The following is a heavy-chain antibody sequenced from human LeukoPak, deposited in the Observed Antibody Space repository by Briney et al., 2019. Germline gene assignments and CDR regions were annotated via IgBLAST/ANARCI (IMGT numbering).Heavy chain of an antibody. Sequence: GESLKISCKGSGYPFTHYWIAWGRQMPGRGLEWMGIMLPGDSLTTYSPSFQGHVTMSVDKSVATAYLQLNSLKASDTAIYYCARAGVAVGVSFYYDYWGQGTLVSVS. J-gene: IGHJ4*02. CDR3: ARAGVAVGVSFYYDY. CDR2: MLPGDSLT. CDR1: GYPFTHYW. V-gene: IGHV5-51*01. D-gene: IGHD6-19*01.